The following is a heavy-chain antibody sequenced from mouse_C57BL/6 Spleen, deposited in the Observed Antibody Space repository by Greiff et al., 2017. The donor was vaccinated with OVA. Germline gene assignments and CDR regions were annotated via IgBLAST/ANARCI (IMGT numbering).Heavy chain of an antibody. Sequence: VKLQESGAELVRPGASVTLSCKASGYTFTDYEMHWVKQTPVHGLEWIGAIDPETGGTAYNQKFKGKAILTADKSSSTAYMELRSLTSEDSAVYYCTRDTTVVAPFAYWGQGTLVTVSA. CDR1: GYTFTDYE. CDR3: TRDTTVVAPFAY. V-gene: IGHV1-15*01. J-gene: IGHJ3*01. CDR2: IDPETGGT. D-gene: IGHD1-1*01.